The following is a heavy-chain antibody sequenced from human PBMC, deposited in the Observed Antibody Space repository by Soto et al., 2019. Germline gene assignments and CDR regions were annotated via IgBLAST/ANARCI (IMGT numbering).Heavy chain of an antibody. V-gene: IGHV4-34*01. Sequence: SETLSLTCAVYGGSFSGYYWSWIRQPPGKGLEWIGEINHSGSTNYNPSLKSRVTISVDTSKNQFSLKLSSVTAADTAVYYCARAPYYGSGSYYLTYFDYWGQGTLVTVSS. CDR2: INHSGST. CDR3: ARAPYYGSGSYYLTYFDY. CDR1: GGSFSGYY. J-gene: IGHJ4*02. D-gene: IGHD3-10*01.